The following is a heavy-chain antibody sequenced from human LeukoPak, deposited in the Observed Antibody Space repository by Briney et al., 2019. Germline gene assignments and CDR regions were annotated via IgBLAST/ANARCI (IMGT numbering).Heavy chain of an antibody. V-gene: IGHV4-38-2*02. Sequence: ASETLSLTCGVSGYSISSGYQWAWIRQSPGKGLEWIGSIYHSGSAHYNPSLKSRVTISVETSKNQFSLNMYSVTAADTAVYYCARDPRWLTPDCTSTSCYENYFDPWGQGTLVTVSS. CDR3: ARDPRWLTPDCTSTSCYENYFDP. CDR2: IYHSGSA. D-gene: IGHD2-2*01. J-gene: IGHJ5*02. CDR1: GYSISSGYQ.